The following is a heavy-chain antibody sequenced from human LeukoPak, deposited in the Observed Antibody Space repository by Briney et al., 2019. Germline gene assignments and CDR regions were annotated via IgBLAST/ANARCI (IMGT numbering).Heavy chain of an antibody. CDR1: GYSSTSHY. D-gene: IGHD3-22*01. CDR2: INPSGSST. CDR3: AGDFDDSSQGYYFNF. V-gene: IGHV1-46*01. Sequence: ASVKVSCKASGYSSTSHYMHWVRQAPGQGLEWMGLINPSGSSTLYAQKFQGRVTMTRDMSTTTDYMELSSLRSEDTAVYYCAGDFDDSSQGYYFNFWGQGTLVTVSS. J-gene: IGHJ4*02.